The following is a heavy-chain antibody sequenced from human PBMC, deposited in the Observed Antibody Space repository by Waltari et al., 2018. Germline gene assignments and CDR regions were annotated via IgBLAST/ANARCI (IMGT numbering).Heavy chain of an antibody. CDR1: GYTFTAYH. V-gene: IGHV1-2*06. CDR2: INPNTGGT. D-gene: IGHD2-15*01. Sequence: QVQLAQSGAAVKKPGASVKVSCRASGYTFTAYHMHWVRQAPGQGLEWMGRINPNTGGTTYAQKVGGRVNMTRDKAISTAYMELHSLTTEDTAFYFCAKDKKEGSPGLYCFDSWGPGTLVTVSS. J-gene: IGHJ4*02. CDR3: AKDKKEGSPGLYCFDS.